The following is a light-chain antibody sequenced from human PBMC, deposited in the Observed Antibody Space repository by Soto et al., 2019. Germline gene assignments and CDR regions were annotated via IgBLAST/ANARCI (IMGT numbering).Light chain of an antibody. CDR1: FSNVGRNY. V-gene: IGLV1-47*01. J-gene: IGLJ2*01. CDR3: AAWDDSLSVGL. CDR2: KND. Sequence: QSVLTQPPSMSGTPGQRLSISCSGSFSNVGRNYVFWYQQLPGAAPKLLIYKNDQRPSGVPDRFSGFKSGTSASLGISGLRSDDEADYYCAAWDDSLSVGLFGGGTQLTVL.